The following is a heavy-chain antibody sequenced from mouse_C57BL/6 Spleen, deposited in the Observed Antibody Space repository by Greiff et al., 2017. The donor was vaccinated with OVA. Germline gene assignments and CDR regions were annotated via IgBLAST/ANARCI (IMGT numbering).Heavy chain of an antibody. CDR3: TRVPYGSSYDWYFDV. CDR1: GFTFSSYA. CDR2: ISSGGDYI. Sequence: EVMLVESGEGLVKPGGSLKLSCAASGFTFSSYAMSWVRQTPEKRLEWVAYISSGGDYIYYADTVKGRFSISRDNARNTLYLQMSSLKSEDTAMYYCTRVPYGSSYDWYFDVWGTGTTVTVSS. D-gene: IGHD1-1*01. V-gene: IGHV5-9-1*02. J-gene: IGHJ1*03.